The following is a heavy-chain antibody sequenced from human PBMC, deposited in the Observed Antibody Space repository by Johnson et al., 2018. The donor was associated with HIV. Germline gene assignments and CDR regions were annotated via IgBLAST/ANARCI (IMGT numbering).Heavy chain of an antibody. D-gene: IGHD1-7*01. CDR3: ARNQGRRNYYDAFDI. Sequence: QVQLVESGGGVVQPGRSLRLSCAASGFTFSSYAIHWVRQAPGKGLQWVAIISYDGSNNYYTDSVKCRFTISRDNSKNTLYLQMNSLRAEDTAVYYCARNQGRRNYYDAFDIWGQGTMVTVSS. CDR1: GFTFSSYA. V-gene: IGHV3-30*04. J-gene: IGHJ3*02. CDR2: ISYDGSNN.